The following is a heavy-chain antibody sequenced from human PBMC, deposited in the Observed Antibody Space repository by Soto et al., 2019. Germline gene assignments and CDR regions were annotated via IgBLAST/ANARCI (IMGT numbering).Heavy chain of an antibody. CDR1: GFTFSSYS. V-gene: IGHV3-21*01. CDR2: ISSSSSYI. Sequence: GGSLRLSCAASGFTFSSYSMNWVRQAPGKGLEWVSSISSSSSYIYYADSVKGRFTISRDNAKNSLYLQMNSLRAEDTAVYYCASALYSGYDFNFDDYWGQGTLVTVSS. J-gene: IGHJ4*02. D-gene: IGHD5-12*01. CDR3: ASALYSGYDFNFDDY.